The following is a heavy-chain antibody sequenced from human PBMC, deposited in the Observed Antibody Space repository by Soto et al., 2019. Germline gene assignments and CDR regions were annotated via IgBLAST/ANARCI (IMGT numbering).Heavy chain of an antibody. J-gene: IGHJ4*02. CDR1: GFPFSSYA. V-gene: IGHV3-23*01. CDR3: AKRSSSSTFDY. D-gene: IGHD6-6*01. Sequence: GGFLRLSCAASGFPFSSYAMSWVRQAPGKGPEWVSVISGSDDSTYYADSVKGRFTISRDNSKNTLYLQMNSLRAEDTAVYYCAKRSSSSTFDYWGQGTLVTVSS. CDR2: ISGSDDST.